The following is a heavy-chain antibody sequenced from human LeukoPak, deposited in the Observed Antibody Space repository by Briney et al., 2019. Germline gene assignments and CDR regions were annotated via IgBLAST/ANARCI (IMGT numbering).Heavy chain of an antibody. CDR1: GYSFTSYD. CDR3: ARMVGAMTPCDY. CDR2: MNPNSGNT. V-gene: IGHV1-8*01. D-gene: IGHD1-26*01. Sequence: ASVKVSCTGSGYSFTSYDINWVRQATGQGNEWMGWMNPNSGNTGYSQKYQGRVTMTRNTSISTAYMELSSLRSEDTAVYCCARMVGAMTPCDYWGQGTLVSVSS. J-gene: IGHJ4*02.